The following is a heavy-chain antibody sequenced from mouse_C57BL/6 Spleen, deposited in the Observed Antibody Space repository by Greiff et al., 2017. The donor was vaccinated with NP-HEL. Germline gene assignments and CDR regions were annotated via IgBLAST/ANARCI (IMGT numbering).Heavy chain of an antibody. V-gene: IGHV5-17*01. CDR3: ARGAAY. J-gene: IGHJ3*01. Sequence: EVQLVESGGGLVKPGGSLKLSCAASGFTFSDYGMHWVRQAPEQGLEWVAYISSGSSTNYYAATVKGRSTISIDNAKNTLFLQMTSLRSEDTAMYYCARGAAYWGQGTMVTVSA. CDR2: ISSGSSTN. CDR1: GFTFSDYG.